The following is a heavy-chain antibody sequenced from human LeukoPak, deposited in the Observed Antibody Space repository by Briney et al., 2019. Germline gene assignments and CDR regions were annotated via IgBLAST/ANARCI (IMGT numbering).Heavy chain of an antibody. CDR2: INSDGSST. CDR3: ARDSHYYYYMDV. J-gene: IGHJ6*03. V-gene: IGHV3-74*01. CDR1: GFSFSSYW. Sequence: GGSLRLSCAASGFSFSSYWMHWVRQAPGKGLVWVSRINSDGSSTSYADSVKGRFTISRDNAKNTLYLQMNSLRAEDTAVYYCARDSHYYYYMDVWGKGTTVTVSS.